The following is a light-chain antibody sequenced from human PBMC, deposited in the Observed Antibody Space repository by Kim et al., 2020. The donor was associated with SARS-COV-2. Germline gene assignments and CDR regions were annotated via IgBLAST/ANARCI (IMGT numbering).Light chain of an antibody. CDR2: DAY. J-gene: IGKJ5*01. V-gene: IGKV1-33*01. CDR3: QQYDYLPIT. Sequence: ASVGDRVTITCRASSDIDNHLNWYQQKPGKAPKRLIYDAYTVEAGVPSRFSGSGSGTDFTFSISSLQPEDIATYYCQQYDYLPITFGQGTRLEIK. CDR1: SDIDNH.